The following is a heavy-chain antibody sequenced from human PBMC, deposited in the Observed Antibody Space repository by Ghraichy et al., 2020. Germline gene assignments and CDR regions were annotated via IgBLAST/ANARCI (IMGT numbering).Heavy chain of an antibody. D-gene: IGHD4-23*01. Sequence: ASVKVSCMASAYSNHWMHWVRQAPGQGLEWMGVINPSGDSTSYEQNFQGRATMTRDTSTGTVYMELRRLRSDDTAVYYCATDNSMTTVAWWFDPWGQGTQVIVSS. CDR1: AYSNHW. CDR2: INPSGDST. V-gene: IGHV1-46*01. CDR3: ATDNSMTTVAWWFDP. J-gene: IGHJ5*02.